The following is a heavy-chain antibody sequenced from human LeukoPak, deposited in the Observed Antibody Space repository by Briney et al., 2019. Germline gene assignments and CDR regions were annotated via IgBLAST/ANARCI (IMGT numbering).Heavy chain of an antibody. D-gene: IGHD3-3*01. Sequence: ASVKVSCKASGGTFSSYTISWVRQAPGQGLEWIGRIIPILGIANYAQKFQGRVTTTADKSTSTAYMELSSLRSEDTAVYYCARDLRVNYDFWSGYGYYMDVWGKGTTVTVSS. J-gene: IGHJ6*03. CDR2: IIPILGIA. CDR1: GGTFSSYT. CDR3: ARDLRVNYDFWSGYGYYMDV. V-gene: IGHV1-69*04.